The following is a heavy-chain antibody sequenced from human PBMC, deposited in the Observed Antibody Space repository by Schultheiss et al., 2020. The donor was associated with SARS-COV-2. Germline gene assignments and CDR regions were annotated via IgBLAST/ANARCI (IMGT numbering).Heavy chain of an antibody. V-gene: IGHV3-23*01. CDR3: AKGPPAGARADNWFDP. CDR1: GFTFSSYA. CDR2: ISGSGGST. Sequence: GSLRLSCAASGFTFSSYAMSWVRQAPGKGLEWVSAISGSGGSTYYADSVKGRFTISRDNSKNTLYLQMNSLRAEDTAVYYCAKGPPAGARADNWFDPWGQGTLVTVS. J-gene: IGHJ5*02. D-gene: IGHD6-13*01.